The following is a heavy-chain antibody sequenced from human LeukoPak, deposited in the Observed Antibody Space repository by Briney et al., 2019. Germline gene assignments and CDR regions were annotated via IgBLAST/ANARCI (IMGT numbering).Heavy chain of an antibody. CDR2: INHSGST. D-gene: IGHD3-16*01. CDR1: GGSFSGYY. CDR3: ARGGGAIVY. Sequence: SETQSLTCAVYGGSFSGYYWSWIRQPPGKGLEWIGEINHSGSTNYNPSLKSRVTISVDTSKNQFSLKLSSVTAADTAVYYCARGGGAIVYWGQGTLVTVSS. J-gene: IGHJ4*02. V-gene: IGHV4-34*01.